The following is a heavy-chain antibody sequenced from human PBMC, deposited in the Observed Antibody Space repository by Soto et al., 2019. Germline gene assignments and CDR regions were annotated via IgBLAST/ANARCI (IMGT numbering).Heavy chain of an antibody. CDR2: ISGSGGST. V-gene: IGHV3-23*01. CDR1: GFTFSSYA. J-gene: IGHJ6*02. CDR3: AKGGSGWYLWESYGMDV. Sequence: PGGSLRLSCAASGFTFSSYAMSWVRQAPGKGLEWVSAISGSGGSTYYADSVKGRFTISRDNSKNTLYLQMNSLRAEDTAVYYCAKGGSGWYLWESYGMDVWGQGTTVTSP. D-gene: IGHD6-19*01.